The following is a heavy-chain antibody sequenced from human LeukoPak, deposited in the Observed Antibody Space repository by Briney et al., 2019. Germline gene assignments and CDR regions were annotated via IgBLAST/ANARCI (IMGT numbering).Heavy chain of an antibody. J-gene: IGHJ5*02. CDR1: GYTFTSYY. D-gene: IGHD3-10*01. CDR3: ARGGVLLWFGSSDNWFDP. V-gene: IGHV1-8*02. Sequence: EASVKVSCKASGYTFTSYYMHWVRQATGQGLEWMGWMNPNSGNTGYAQKFQGRVTMTRNTSISTAYMELSSLRSEDTAVYYCARGGVLLWFGSSDNWFDPWGQGTLVTVSS. CDR2: MNPNSGNT.